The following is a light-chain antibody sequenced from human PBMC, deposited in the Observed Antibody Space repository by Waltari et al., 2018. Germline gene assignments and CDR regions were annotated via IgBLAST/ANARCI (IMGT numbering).Light chain of an antibody. J-gene: IGLJ2*01. CDR1: SNDVGGYKY. Sequence: QSALTQPASVSGSPGQSITIPCTGTSNDVGGYKYASWYQQHPGKAPKVLIYDVNNRPSGVSNRFSGSKSGNTASLTISGLQAEDEADYFCSSYTSSTSVIFGGGTKVTVL. V-gene: IGLV2-14*03. CDR2: DVN. CDR3: SSYTSSTSVI.